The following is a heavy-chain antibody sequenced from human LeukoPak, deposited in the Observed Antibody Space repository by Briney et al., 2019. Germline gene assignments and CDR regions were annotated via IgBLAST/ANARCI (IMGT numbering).Heavy chain of an antibody. CDR2: ISNGGNT. J-gene: IGHJ4*02. D-gene: IGHD6-19*01. Sequence: NPSETLSLTCTVSGGSISSYYWSWIRQSPGKGLEWIGYISNGGNTNYNPSLKSRVTISVQTSKNQFSLKLRSVTAAGTAVYYYARAGGRWLVWNFWGQGTLVTVSS. CDR1: GGSISSYY. V-gene: IGHV4-59*01. CDR3: ARAGGRWLVWNF.